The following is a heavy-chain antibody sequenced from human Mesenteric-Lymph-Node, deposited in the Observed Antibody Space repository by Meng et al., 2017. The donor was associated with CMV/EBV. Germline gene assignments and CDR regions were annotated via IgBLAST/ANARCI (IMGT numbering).Heavy chain of an antibody. D-gene: IGHD5-24*01. Sequence: GSLRLSCAVYGGSFSGYYWSWIRQPPGKGLEWIGEINHSGSTNYNPSLKSRVTISVDTSKNHFSLKLSSVTAADTAVYYCARDLGRWTTLDAFNIWGPGTMVTVSS. J-gene: IGHJ3*02. CDR3: ARDLGRWTTLDAFNI. V-gene: IGHV4-34*01. CDR2: INHSGST. CDR1: GGSFSGYY.